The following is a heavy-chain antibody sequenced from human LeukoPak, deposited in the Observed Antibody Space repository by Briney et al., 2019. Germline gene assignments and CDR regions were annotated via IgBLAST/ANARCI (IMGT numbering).Heavy chain of an antibody. V-gene: IGHV4-4*07. Sequence: PSETLSLTCTVSGGSISSYYWSWIRQPAGKGLEWIGRIYTSGSTNYNPSLKSRVTMSVDTSKNQFSLKLSSVTAADTAVYYCAGYCSSTSCQTEPGYWGQGTLVTVSS. D-gene: IGHD2-2*01. CDR2: IYTSGST. CDR1: GGSISSYY. J-gene: IGHJ4*02. CDR3: AGYCSSTSCQTEPGY.